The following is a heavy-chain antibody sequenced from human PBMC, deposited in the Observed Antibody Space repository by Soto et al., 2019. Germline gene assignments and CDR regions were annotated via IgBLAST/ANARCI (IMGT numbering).Heavy chain of an antibody. J-gene: IGHJ5*02. V-gene: IGHV3-30*18. D-gene: IGHD6-19*01. CDR3: AKVMTEYSGVAIDP. CDR2: VSYDEVNK. Sequence: GGSRKHSRVAAGCTFSDFRCRGIRTTPGKGLERLAVVSYDEVNKFYADSVRGRFTSSRNNSKDTVYLQSNSLRRDDTAMYFWAKVMTEYSGVAIDPWGQGTLV. CDR1: GCTFSDFR.